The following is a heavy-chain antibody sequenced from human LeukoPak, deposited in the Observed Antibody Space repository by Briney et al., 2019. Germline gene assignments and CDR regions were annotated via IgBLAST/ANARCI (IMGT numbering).Heavy chain of an antibody. CDR3: ARGSYYFDY. D-gene: IGHD1-26*01. CDR1: GYTFTGYY. J-gene: IGHJ4*02. Sequence: ASVKVSCKTSGYTFTGYYIHWVRQAPGQGLEWMGWINTNTGNPTYAQGFTGRFVFSLDTSVSTAYLQISSLKAEDTAVYYCARGSYYFDYWGQGTLVTVSS. CDR2: INTNTGNP. V-gene: IGHV7-4-1*02.